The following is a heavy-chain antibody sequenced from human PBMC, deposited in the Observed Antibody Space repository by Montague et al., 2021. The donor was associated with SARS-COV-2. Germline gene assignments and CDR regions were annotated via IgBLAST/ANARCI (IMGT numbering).Heavy chain of an antibody. CDR2: IYYSGST. CDR1: GASITRTTYY. V-gene: IGHV4-39*07. D-gene: IGHD6-13*01. CDR3: AREPPYSSNLASFDY. J-gene: IGHJ4*02. Sequence: SETLSLTCALSGASITRTTYYWGWIRQPPGKGLEWIGSIYYSGSTYYXPSLKSRVTMSLDTSKNQFSLNLTSVTAADTAVYYCAREPPYSSNLASFDYWGQGALVSVSS.